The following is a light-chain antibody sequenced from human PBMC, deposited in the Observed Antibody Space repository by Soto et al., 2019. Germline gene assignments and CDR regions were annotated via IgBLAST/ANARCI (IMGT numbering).Light chain of an antibody. CDR1: QSVTSY. J-gene: IGKJ5*01. CDR2: DVS. Sequence: LSQGKRANLSCRASQSVTSYLAWYQQKPGQAPRLLIYDVSNGASGIPARFSGSGSETDFTLTICSLEPEDFVVYYGPPRSDWAITFGQGTRLEIK. V-gene: IGKV3-11*01. CDR3: PPRSDWAIT.